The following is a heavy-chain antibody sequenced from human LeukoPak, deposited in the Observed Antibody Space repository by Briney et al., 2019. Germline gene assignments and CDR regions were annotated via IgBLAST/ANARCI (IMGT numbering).Heavy chain of an antibody. V-gene: IGHV4-59*01. CDR1: GGSFSGYY. CDR2: IYYSGST. Sequence: SETLSLTCAVYGGSFSGYYWSWIRQPPGKGLEWIGYIYYSGSTNYNPSLKSRVTISVDTSKNQFSLKLSSVTAADTAVYYCARERSPYNWFDPWGQGTLVTVSS. J-gene: IGHJ5*02. CDR3: ARERSPYNWFDP. D-gene: IGHD3-10*01.